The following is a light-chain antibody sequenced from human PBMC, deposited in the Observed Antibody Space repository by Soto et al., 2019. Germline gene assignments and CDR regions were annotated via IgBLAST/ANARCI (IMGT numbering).Light chain of an antibody. CDR3: QQYDSYSLP. V-gene: IGKV1-5*03. J-gene: IGKJ3*01. Sequence: DVQMTQSPSTLSASVGDTITIICRASQSVSSWVAWYQQKPGKAPKLLIYKASSLESGIPSRFSGSGSGTEFTLTITSLQPDDFATYYCQQYDSYSLPFGPGTTVDIK. CDR1: QSVSSW. CDR2: KAS.